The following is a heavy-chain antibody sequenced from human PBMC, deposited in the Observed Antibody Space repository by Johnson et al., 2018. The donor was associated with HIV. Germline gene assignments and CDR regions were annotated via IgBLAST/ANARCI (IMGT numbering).Heavy chain of an antibody. CDR3: ARRGNYLADAFDI. D-gene: IGHD1-7*01. Sequence: QVQLVESGGGLIQPGGSLRLSCAVSGFTFRSYGVHWVRQAPGKGLEWVAVISYDGSNEYYADSVKGRFTISRDNSKNTVYLEMNSLRAEDTAVYYCARRGNYLADAFDIWGQGTMVTVSS. CDR1: GFTFRSYG. J-gene: IGHJ3*02. CDR2: ISYDGSNE. V-gene: IGHV3-30*03.